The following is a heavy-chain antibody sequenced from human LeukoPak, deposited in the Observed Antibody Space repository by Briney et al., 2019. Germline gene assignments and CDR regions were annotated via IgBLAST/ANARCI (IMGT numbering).Heavy chain of an antibody. J-gene: IGHJ5*02. CDR2: IIPIFGTA. CDR1: GGTFSSYA. Sequence: SVKVSCKASGGTFSSYAISWVRQAPGQGLEWMGGIIPIFGTANYAQKFQGRVTITADESTSTAYMELSSLRSEDTAVYYCARDTYSYYDILTGVSGQTRSSFDPWGQGTLVTVSS. V-gene: IGHV1-69*13. CDR3: ARDTYSYYDILTGVSGQTRSSFDP. D-gene: IGHD3-9*01.